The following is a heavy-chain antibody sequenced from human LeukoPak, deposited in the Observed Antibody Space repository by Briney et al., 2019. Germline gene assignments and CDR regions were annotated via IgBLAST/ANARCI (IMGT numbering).Heavy chain of an antibody. Sequence: ASVKVSCKASGGTFSSYAISRVRQAPGQGLEWMGRIIPIFGTANYAQKFQGRVTITTDESTSTAYMELSSLRSEDTAVYYCAREWYYDSSGTLSLDYWGQGTLVTVSS. CDR1: GGTFSSYA. V-gene: IGHV1-69*05. CDR3: AREWYYDSSGTLSLDY. CDR2: IIPIFGTA. D-gene: IGHD3-22*01. J-gene: IGHJ4*02.